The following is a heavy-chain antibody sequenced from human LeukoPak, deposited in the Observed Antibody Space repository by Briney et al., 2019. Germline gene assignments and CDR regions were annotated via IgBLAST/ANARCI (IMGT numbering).Heavy chain of an antibody. CDR2: IRYDGSNK. D-gene: IGHD2-2*02. CDR1: GFTFSSYG. Sequence: GGSLRLSCAASGFTFSSYGMHWVRQAPGKGLGWVAVIRYDGSNKYYADSVKGRFTISRDNSKNTLYLQMNSLRPEDTAVYFCARARAHTDYWGEGTLVIVAS. CDR3: ARARAHTDY. J-gene: IGHJ4*02. V-gene: IGHV3-33*01.